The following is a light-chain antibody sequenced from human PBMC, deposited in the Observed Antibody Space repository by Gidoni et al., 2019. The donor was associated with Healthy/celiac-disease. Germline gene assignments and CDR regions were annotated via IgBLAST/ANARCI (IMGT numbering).Light chain of an antibody. CDR1: QSVSSN. CDR2: GAS. V-gene: IGKV3-15*01. J-gene: IGKJ1*01. Sequence: EIVMTQSPATLSVSPGERATLSCRASQSVSSNLAWYQQKPGQAPRLLIYGASTRATGIPARFSGSGSGTEFTLTISSLQSEDFAVYYCQHWKTFGQXTKVEIK. CDR3: QHWKT.